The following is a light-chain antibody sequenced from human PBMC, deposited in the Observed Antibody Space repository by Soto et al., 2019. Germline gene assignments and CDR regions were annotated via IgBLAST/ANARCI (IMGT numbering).Light chain of an antibody. Sequence: QSALTQPASVSGSPGLSITISCAGTSADVGHYNFVSWYQQHPGKAPKLMIYDVTNRPSGVSNRFSGSKSGNTASLTISGLQAEDEADYYCSSYTSSSTLVIFGGGTQLTVL. V-gene: IGLV2-14*03. J-gene: IGLJ2*01. CDR2: DVT. CDR3: SSYTSSSTLVI. CDR1: SADVGHYNF.